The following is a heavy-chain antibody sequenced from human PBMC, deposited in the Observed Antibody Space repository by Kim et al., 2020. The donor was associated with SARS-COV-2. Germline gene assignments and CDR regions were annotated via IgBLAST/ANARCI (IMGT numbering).Heavy chain of an antibody. D-gene: IGHD6-13*01. V-gene: IGHV1-18*01. J-gene: IGHJ6*02. CDR1: GYTFTSYG. CDR3: ARDISQYSSSPIYYYGMYV. CDR2: ISAYNGNT. Sequence: ASVKVSCKASGYTFTSYGISWVRQAPGQGLEWMGWISAYNGNTNYAQKLQGRVTMTTDTSTSTAYMELRSLRSDDTAVYYCARDISQYSSSPIYYYGMYVWGQGTTVTVSS.